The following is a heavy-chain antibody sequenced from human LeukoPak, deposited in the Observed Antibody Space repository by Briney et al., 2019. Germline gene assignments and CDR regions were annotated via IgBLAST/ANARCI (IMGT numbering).Heavy chain of an antibody. D-gene: IGHD3-22*01. CDR3: ARDFESRGFFDY. CDR1: GGSISSYY. CDR2: IYYSGTT. V-gene: IGHV4-59*01. Sequence: SETLSLTCTVSGGSISSYYWSWIRQPPGKGLEWIGYIYYSGTTNYNPSVKSRVTISADTSKTQFSLKLNSVTAADTAVYYCARDFESRGFFDYWGQGTRVTVSS. J-gene: IGHJ4*02.